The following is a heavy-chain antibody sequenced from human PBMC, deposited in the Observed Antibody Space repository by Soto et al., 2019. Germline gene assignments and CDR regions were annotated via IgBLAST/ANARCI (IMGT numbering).Heavy chain of an antibody. Sequence: QVQLVQSGAEVKKPGSSVKVSCKASGGTFSSYAISWVRQAPGQGLEWMGGIIPIFGTANYAQKFQGRVTITADKSTSTAYMELSSLRSEDTAVYYCARGAVLWFWELPHTDYYYYGMDVWGQGTTVTVSS. J-gene: IGHJ6*02. CDR1: GGTFSSYA. CDR3: ARGAVLWFWELPHTDYYYYGMDV. CDR2: IIPIFGTA. D-gene: IGHD3-10*01. V-gene: IGHV1-69*06.